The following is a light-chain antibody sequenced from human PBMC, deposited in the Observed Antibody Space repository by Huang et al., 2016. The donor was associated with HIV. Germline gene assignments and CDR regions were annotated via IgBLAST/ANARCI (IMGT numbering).Light chain of an antibody. J-gene: IGKJ3*01. Sequence: EIAMTQSPATLSVSPWERATLSCRASQSVSSNLAWYQQKPGQAPRLLIYGASTRATGIPARFSGSGSGTEFTLTISSLQSEDFAVYYCQQYNNWPGTFGPGTKVDIK. V-gene: IGKV3-15*01. CDR3: QQYNNWPGT. CDR2: GAS. CDR1: QSVSSN.